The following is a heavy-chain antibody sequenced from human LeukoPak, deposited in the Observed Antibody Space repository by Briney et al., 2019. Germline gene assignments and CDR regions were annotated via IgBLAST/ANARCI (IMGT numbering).Heavy chain of an antibody. Sequence: SVKVSCKASRGTFSKYAISWVRQAPGQGLEWMGRIIPILNITHYAQKFQGRVTIAADKSTSTAYMELSSLRSEDTAMYYCARDDDRAREIDYWGQGTLVAVSS. CDR1: RGTFSKYA. V-gene: IGHV1-69*04. CDR2: IIPILNIT. D-gene: IGHD3-22*01. J-gene: IGHJ4*02. CDR3: ARDDDRAREIDY.